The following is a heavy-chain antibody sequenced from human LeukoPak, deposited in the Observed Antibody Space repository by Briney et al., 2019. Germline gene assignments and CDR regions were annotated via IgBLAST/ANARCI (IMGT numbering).Heavy chain of an antibody. D-gene: IGHD2-15*01. CDR3: ARAGYQNWFDP. J-gene: IGHJ5*02. V-gene: IGHV4-59*12. CDR2: IYYSGST. CDR1: GGSISSYY. Sequence: SETLSLTCTVSGGSISSYYWSWIRQPPGKGLEWIGYIYYSGSTNYNPSLKSRVTMSVDTSKNQFSLKLSSVTAADTAVYYCARAGYQNWFDPWGQGTLVTVSS.